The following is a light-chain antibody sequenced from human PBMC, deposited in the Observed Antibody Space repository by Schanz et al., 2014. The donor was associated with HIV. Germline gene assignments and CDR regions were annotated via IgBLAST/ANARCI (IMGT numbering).Light chain of an antibody. CDR3: QQYTNYWT. V-gene: IGKV1-5*03. CDR1: QNIGNW. J-gene: IGKJ1*01. CDR2: QAS. Sequence: DIQMTQSPSTLSASVGDRVTITCRASQNIGNWLAWYQQRPGEAPKLLMYQASTLQSGVPSRFSGSGSGTAFSLTISSLQPEDFATYYCQQYTNYWTFGQGTKVESK.